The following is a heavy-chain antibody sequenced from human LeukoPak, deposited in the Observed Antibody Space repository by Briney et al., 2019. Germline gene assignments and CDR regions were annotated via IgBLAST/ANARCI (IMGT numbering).Heavy chain of an antibody. CDR2: ISSDGSKK. CDR3: AKSGVEISSNKIYY. V-gene: IGHV3-30*18. Sequence: GGSLRLSCAASGFAFSSYGMHWVRQAPGKGLEWVAVISSDGSKKYYGDSVKGRFTISRDNSKNTLYLQMNSLRAEDTAVYYCAKSGVEISSNKIYYWGQGTLVTVSS. J-gene: IGHJ4*02. D-gene: IGHD5-24*01. CDR1: GFAFSSYG.